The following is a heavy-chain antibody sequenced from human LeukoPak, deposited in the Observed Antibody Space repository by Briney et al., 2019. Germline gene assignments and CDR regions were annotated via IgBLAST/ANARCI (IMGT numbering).Heavy chain of an antibody. J-gene: IGHJ4*02. CDR1: GGTLSSYS. CDR3: AGDYTYCSDDLCRPQFDY. CDR2: IIPLFGTP. Sequence: GASAKVSCKVSGGTLSSYSISWVRQAPGQGLEWMGGIIPLFGTPNYAQKFQDRVTITMDESTTTVYMELTGLRNADTAVYYCAGDYTYCSDDLCRPQFDYWGQGTVVTVSS. V-gene: IGHV1-69*05. D-gene: IGHD3-16*01.